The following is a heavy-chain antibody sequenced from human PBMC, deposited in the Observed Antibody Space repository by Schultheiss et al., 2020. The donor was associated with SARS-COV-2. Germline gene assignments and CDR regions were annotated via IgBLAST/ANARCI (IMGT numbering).Heavy chain of an antibody. J-gene: IGHJ3*02. Sequence: GGSLRLSCAASGFMFSSYAMSWVRQAPGKGLEWVSAISSTGASTYYADSVKGRFTISRDNAKNTLYLQMNSLRAEDTAVYYCARGLAVAGTLARWGLYAFDIWGQGTMVTVSS. CDR3: ARGLAVAGTLARWGLYAFDI. D-gene: IGHD6-19*01. V-gene: IGHV3-23*01. CDR1: GFMFSSYA. CDR2: ISSTGAST.